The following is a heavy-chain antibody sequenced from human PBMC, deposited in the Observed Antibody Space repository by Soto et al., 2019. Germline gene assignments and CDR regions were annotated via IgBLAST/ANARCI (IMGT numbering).Heavy chain of an antibody. Sequence: SETLSLTCTVSGGSISSSSYYWGWIRQPPGKGLEWIGSIYYSGSTNYNPSLKSRVTISVDTSKNQFSLKLSSVTAADTAVYYCASAGGGGSYPDYYYYYGMDVWGQGTTVTVSS. D-gene: IGHD1-26*01. V-gene: IGHV4-39*01. CDR2: IYYSGST. CDR1: GGSISSSSYY. CDR3: ASAGGGGSYPDYYYYYGMDV. J-gene: IGHJ6*02.